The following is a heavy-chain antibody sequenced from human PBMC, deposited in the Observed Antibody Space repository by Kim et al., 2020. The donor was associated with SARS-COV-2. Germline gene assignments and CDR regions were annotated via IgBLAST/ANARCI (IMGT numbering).Heavy chain of an antibody. CDR2: IYYSGST. V-gene: IGHV4-59*01. D-gene: IGHD3-3*01. CDR3: ARGGTIFGVVIEPFDY. CDR1: GGSISSYY. Sequence: SETLSLICTVSGGSISSYYWSWIRQPPGKGLEWIGYIYYSGSTNYNPSLKSRVTISVDTSKNQFSLKLSSVTAADTAVYYCARGGTIFGVVIEPFDYWGQGTLVTVSS. J-gene: IGHJ4*02.